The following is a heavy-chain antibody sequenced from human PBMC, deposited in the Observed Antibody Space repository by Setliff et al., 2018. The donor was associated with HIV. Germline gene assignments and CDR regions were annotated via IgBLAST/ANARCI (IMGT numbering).Heavy chain of an antibody. V-gene: IGHV4-61*02. J-gene: IGHJ3*02. Sequence: LSLTCTVSGDSLNSGFYYWSWIRQPAGRGLEWIGRISTSGITNYNPSLKSRVTISVDTSKNQFSLRVRSVTAADTAVYYCARLGMTTVGIGDVFDIWGQGTMVTVSS. CDR3: ARLGMTTVGIGDVFDI. D-gene: IGHD4-17*01. CDR1: GDSLNSGFYY. CDR2: ISTSGIT.